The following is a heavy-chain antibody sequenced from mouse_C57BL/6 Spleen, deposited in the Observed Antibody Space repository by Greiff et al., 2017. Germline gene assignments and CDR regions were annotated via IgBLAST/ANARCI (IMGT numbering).Heavy chain of an antibody. Sequence: VQLQQSGPELVQPGASVKISCKASGYTFTDYYMNWVKQSHGKSLEWIGDINPNNGGTSYIQKFKGKATLTVDNSASTAYMEHRSLTSEDSAVYYCARSLPNAMDCWGQRSSVTVSS. D-gene: IGHD2-12*01. CDR1: GYTFTDYY. V-gene: IGHV1-26*01. CDR2: INPNNGGT. J-gene: IGHJ4*01. CDR3: ARSLPNAMDC.